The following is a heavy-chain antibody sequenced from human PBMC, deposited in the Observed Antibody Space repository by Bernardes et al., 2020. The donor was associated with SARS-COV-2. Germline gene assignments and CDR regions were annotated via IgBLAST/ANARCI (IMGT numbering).Heavy chain of an antibody. V-gene: IGHV2-5*02. CDR1: GFSLNKRGVG. CDR3: VHRPYLSAYFFDY. CDR2: VYWDDDT. Sequence: GPTLVKPSQTLTLTCTFSGFSLNKRGVGVGWIRQPPGKALEWVGIVYWDDDTRHSPSLQGRLAITKDTSKNQVVLTMTNMDPVDTATYYCVHRPYLSAYFFDYWGQGALVTVSS. J-gene: IGHJ4*02.